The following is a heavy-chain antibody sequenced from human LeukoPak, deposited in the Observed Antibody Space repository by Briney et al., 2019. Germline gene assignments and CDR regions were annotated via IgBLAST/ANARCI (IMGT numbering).Heavy chain of an antibody. CDR1: GYTFTSYG. D-gene: IGHD1-1*01. V-gene: IGHV1-18*01. CDR2: ISAYNGNT. J-gene: IGHJ5*02. Sequence: ASVKVSCKASGYTFTSYGISWVRQAPGQGLEWMGWISAYNGNTNYAQKFQGRVTITADESTSTAYMELSSLRSEDTAVYYCAQTRGTTGTTSTGPWGQGTLVTVSS. CDR3: AQTRGTTGTTSTGP.